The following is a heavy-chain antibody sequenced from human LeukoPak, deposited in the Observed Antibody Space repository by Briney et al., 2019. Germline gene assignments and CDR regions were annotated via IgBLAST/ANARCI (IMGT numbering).Heavy chain of an antibody. CDR2: IYYSGST. V-gene: IGHV4-59*11. D-gene: IGHD1-26*01. Sequence: SETLSLTCTVSGGSISSHYWSWIRQPPGKGLEWIGYIYYSGSTNYNPSLKSRVTISVDTSKNQFSLKLSSVTAADTAVYYCVRGYSGSYYYYYYYMDVWGKGTTVTVSS. CDR3: VRGYSGSYYYYYYYMDV. CDR1: GGSISSHY. J-gene: IGHJ6*03.